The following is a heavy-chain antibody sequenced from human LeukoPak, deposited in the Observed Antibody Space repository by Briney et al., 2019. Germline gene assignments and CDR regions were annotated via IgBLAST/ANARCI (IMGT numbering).Heavy chain of an antibody. V-gene: IGHV4-59*08. CDR1: NGSISTYY. D-gene: IGHD3-22*01. CDR3: ARQHPIYDSSGYDDY. CDR2: IYHGGTT. J-gene: IGHJ4*02. Sequence: SETLSLTCRVSNGSISTYYWSWIRQSPGKGLEWIGYIYHGGTTSYNPSLKRRVTISVDSPKNQFSLKLSSVTAADTAVYYCARQHPIYDSSGYDDYWGQGTLVTVSS.